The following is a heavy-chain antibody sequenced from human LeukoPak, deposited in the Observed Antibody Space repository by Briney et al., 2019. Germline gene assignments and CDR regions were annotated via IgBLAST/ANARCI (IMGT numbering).Heavy chain of an antibody. Sequence: ASVNVSCKASGYTFTSYYMHWVRQAPGQGLEWMGIINPSGGSTSHAQKFQGRVTMTRDMSTSTVYMELSSLKSDDTAVYYCARDNSIHERGWWFDPWGQGTLVTVSS. CDR2: INPSGGST. D-gene: IGHD4-23*01. V-gene: IGHV1-46*01. CDR3: ARDNSIHERGWWFDP. J-gene: IGHJ5*02. CDR1: GYTFTSYY.